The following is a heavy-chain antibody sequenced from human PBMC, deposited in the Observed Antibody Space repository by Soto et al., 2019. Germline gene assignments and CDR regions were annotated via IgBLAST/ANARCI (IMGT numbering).Heavy chain of an antibody. CDR3: ARNSESTTLDY. CDR1: GFTFSSYP. D-gene: IGHD1-7*01. J-gene: IGHJ4*02. CDR2: ISYDGSNK. Sequence: QVQLVESGGGVVQPGRSLRLSCAASGFTFSSYPMHWVRQAPGKGLEWVAVISYDGSNKYYADSVKGRFTISRDNSKNTLYLQMNSLRAEDTAVYYCARNSESTTLDYWGQGTLVTVSS. V-gene: IGHV3-30-3*01.